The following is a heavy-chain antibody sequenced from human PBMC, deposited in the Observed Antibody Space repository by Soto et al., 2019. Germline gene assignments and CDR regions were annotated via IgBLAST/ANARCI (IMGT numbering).Heavy chain of an antibody. CDR2: IIPIFGTA. Sequence: ASVKVSFQASGGTFSSYAISWVRQAPGQGLEWMGVIIPIFGTANYAQKFQGRVTITADESTSTAYMELSNLRYEDTAVYYCARGLGCSSTSCNNQTDIYYYGMDVWGQGTRVTVSS. D-gene: IGHD2-2*01. V-gene: IGHV1-69*13. J-gene: IGHJ6*02. CDR1: GGTFSSYA. CDR3: ARGLGCSSTSCNNQTDIYYYGMDV.